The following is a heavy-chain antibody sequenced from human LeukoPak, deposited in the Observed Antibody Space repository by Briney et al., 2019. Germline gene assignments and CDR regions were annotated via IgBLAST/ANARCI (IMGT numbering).Heavy chain of an antibody. CDR2: ISVYNGNT. CDR3: AREGSSGWYFY. V-gene: IGHV1-18*01. D-gene: IGHD6-19*01. Sequence: GASVKVSCKASGYSXTSYGFSWVRQAPGQGLEWMGWISVYNGNTVYAQQFQGRVTMTTDTSTSTVYMELRSLRSDDTALYYCAREGSSGWYFYWGQGTLVTVSS. CDR1: GYSXTSYG. J-gene: IGHJ4*02.